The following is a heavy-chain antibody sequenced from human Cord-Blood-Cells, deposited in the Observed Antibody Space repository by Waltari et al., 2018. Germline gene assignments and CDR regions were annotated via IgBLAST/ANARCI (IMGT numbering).Heavy chain of an antibody. V-gene: IGHV3-9*01. CDR2: ISWNSGSI. D-gene: IGHD3-10*01. Sequence: HWVRQAPGKGLEWVSGISWNSGSIGYADSVKGRFTISRDNAKNSLYLQMNSLRAEDTALYYCAMSRVAMVQGVIYFDYWGQGTLVTVSS. J-gene: IGHJ4*02. CDR3: AMSRVAMVQGVIYFDY.